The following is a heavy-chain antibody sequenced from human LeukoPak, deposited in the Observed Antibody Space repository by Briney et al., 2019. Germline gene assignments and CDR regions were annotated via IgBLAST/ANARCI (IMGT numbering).Heavy chain of an antibody. CDR2: TYYSSKWYN. CDR3: ARVWGSGGDCSSTSCYSSDYYGMDV. CDR1: GDSVSSNSAA. D-gene: IGHD2-2*01. V-gene: IGHV6-1*01. Sequence: SQTLSLTCAISGDSVSSNSAAWNWIRQSPSRGLEWLGRTYYSSKWYNDYAVSVKSRITITPDTSKNQFSLQLNSVTPEDTAVYYCARVWGSGGDCSSTSCYSSDYYGMDVWGQGTTVTVSS. J-gene: IGHJ6*02.